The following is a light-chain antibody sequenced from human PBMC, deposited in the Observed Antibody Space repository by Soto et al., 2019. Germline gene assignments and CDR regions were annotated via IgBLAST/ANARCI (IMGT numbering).Light chain of an antibody. CDR2: DVS. J-gene: IGLJ3*02. CDR1: ISDVGGYNY. Sequence: QSALTQPPSASGSPGQSVTISCTGTISDVGGYNYVSWYQQHPGKAPKLMIYDVSKRPSGVPDRFSGSKSGSTASLTVSGLQAEDEADYYCSSYAGSKNLVFGGGTKLTVL. V-gene: IGLV2-8*01. CDR3: SSYAGSKNLV.